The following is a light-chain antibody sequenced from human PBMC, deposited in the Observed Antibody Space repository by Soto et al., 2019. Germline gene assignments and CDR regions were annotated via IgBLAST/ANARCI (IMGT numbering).Light chain of an antibody. V-gene: IGKV3-20*01. CDR2: TAS. J-gene: IGKJ2*01. CDR1: QSVSSSS. CDR3: QLYGSSPPYI. Sequence: EIVLTQSPGTVSLSPGERATLSCRASQSVSSSSLAWYQQRPGQAPRLLIFTASSRATGTPDRFSGSGSGTDFTLTISRLEPEDFAVYSCQLYGSSPPYIFGPGTKVEIK.